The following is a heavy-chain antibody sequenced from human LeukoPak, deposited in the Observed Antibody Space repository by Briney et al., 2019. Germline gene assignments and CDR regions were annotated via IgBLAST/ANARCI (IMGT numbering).Heavy chain of an antibody. J-gene: IGHJ4*02. CDR1: GFTLSSYA. Sequence: GGSLRLSCAASGFTLSSYAMIWVRQAPGKGLEWVSTISSSGDSTYYAGSVKGRFTISRDNSKNTLYLQMNSLRAEDTAVYFCAKGYSGSYSAFDYWGQGTLVTVSS. V-gene: IGHV3-23*01. D-gene: IGHD1-26*01. CDR2: ISSSGDST. CDR3: AKGYSGSYSAFDY.